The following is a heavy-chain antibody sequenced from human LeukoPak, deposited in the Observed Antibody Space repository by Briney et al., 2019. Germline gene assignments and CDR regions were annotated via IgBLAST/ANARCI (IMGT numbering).Heavy chain of an antibody. Sequence: GGSLRLSCAASGFTFSSYGMHWVRQAPGKGLEWVAVISYDGSNKYYADSVKGRFTISRDNSKNTLYLQMNSLRAEDTAVYYCAKATGSFSVYDYWGQGTLVTVSS. CDR1: GFTFSSYG. CDR3: AKATGSFSVYDY. V-gene: IGHV3-30*18. D-gene: IGHD2-8*01. CDR2: ISYDGSNK. J-gene: IGHJ4*02.